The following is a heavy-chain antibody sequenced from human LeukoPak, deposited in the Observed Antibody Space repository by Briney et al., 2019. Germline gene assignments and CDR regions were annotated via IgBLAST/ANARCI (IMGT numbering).Heavy chain of an antibody. J-gene: IGHJ4*02. CDR1: GYTFTSYG. CDR3: ARNPTIPNYYDSSGYYYNDY. D-gene: IGHD3-22*01. V-gene: IGHV1-18*01. CDR2: ISAYNGNT. Sequence: GASVKVSCKASGYTFTSYGISWVRQAPGQGLEWMGWISAYNGNTNYAQKLQGRVTMTTDTSTSTAYMELRSLRSDDTAVYYCARNPTIPNYYDSSGYYYNDYWGQGTLVTVSS.